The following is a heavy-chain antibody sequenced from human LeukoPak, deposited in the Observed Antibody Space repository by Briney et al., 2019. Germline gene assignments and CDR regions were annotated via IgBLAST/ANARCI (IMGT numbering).Heavy chain of an antibody. Sequence: SETLSLTCTVSGYSISSGYYWGWIRQPPGKGLEWIGSIYHSGSTNYNPSLKSRVTISVDKSKNQFTLKLSSVTAADTAVYYCARDLGPGGPYAFDIWGQGTMVTVSS. D-gene: IGHD4-23*01. V-gene: IGHV4-38-2*02. CDR3: ARDLGPGGPYAFDI. J-gene: IGHJ3*02. CDR1: GYSISSGYY. CDR2: IYHSGST.